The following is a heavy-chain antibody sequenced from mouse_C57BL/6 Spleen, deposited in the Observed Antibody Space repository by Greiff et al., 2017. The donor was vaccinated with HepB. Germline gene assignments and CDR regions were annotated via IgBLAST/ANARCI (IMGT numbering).Heavy chain of an antibody. D-gene: IGHD1-1*01. J-gene: IGHJ2*01. CDR3: ERLHYGSIDY. V-gene: IGHV1-82*01. CDR2: IYPGDGDT. Sequence: VQLVESGPELVKPGASVKISCKASGYAFSSSWMNWVKQRPGKGLEWIGRIYPGDGDTNYNGKFKGKATLTADKSSSTAYMQLSSLTSEDSAVYFCERLHYGSIDYWGQGTTLTVSS. CDR1: GYAFSSSW.